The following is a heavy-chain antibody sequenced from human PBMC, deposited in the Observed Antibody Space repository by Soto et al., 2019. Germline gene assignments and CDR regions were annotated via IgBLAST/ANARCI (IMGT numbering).Heavy chain of an antibody. V-gene: IGHV4-31*03. CDR2: IYYSGST. D-gene: IGHD4-4*01. J-gene: IGHJ4*02. Sequence: SETLSLTCTVSVGSISSGGYYWSWIRQHPGKGLEWIGYIYYSGSTNYSPSLKSRVTISVDTSKNQFSLKLNSVTAADTAVYYCASHGHHELDHSFDYWGQGALVTVSS. CDR1: VGSISSGGYY. CDR3: ASHGHHELDHSFDY.